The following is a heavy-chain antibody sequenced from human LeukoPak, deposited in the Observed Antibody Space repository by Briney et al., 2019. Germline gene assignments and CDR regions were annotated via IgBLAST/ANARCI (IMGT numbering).Heavy chain of an antibody. D-gene: IGHD2-2*03. J-gene: IGHJ5*02. CDR3: ARTALDIVVVEQLVQGINWFDP. CDR2: IYYSGST. CDR1: GYSISSGYY. V-gene: IGHV4-38-2*02. Sequence: KASETLSLTCTVSGYSISSGYYWGWIRQPPGKGLEWIGYIYYSGSTNYNPSLKSRVTISVDTSKNQFSLKLSSVTAADTAVYYCARTALDIVVVEQLVQGINWFDPWGQGTLVTVSS.